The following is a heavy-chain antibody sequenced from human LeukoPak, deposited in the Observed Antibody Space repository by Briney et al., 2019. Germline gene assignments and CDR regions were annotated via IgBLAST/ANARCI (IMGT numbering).Heavy chain of an antibody. Sequence: GGSLRLSCAASGFTFSSYSMNWVRQAPGRGLEWVSSITVDSKYKYYADSVEGRFTNSRDNAKVSLYLQMSSLRAEDTAVYYCARDHNWGSDYWGQGTLVTVSS. CDR2: ITVDSKYK. CDR1: GFTFSSYS. D-gene: IGHD7-27*01. J-gene: IGHJ4*02. V-gene: IGHV3-21*01. CDR3: ARDHNWGSDY.